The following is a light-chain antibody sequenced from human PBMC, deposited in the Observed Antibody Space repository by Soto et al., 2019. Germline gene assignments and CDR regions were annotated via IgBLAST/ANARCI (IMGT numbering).Light chain of an antibody. J-gene: IGKJ4*01. Sequence: EIVLTQSPGTLSLSPGERATLSCRASQSVSSSYLAWYQQKPGQAPRLLIYGASSRATGIPDRFSGSGSGTDFTRTISRLEPEDFAVYYCHQYGSAPPLTFGGGTKVEIK. CDR1: QSVSSSY. CDR2: GAS. V-gene: IGKV3-20*01. CDR3: HQYGSAPPLT.